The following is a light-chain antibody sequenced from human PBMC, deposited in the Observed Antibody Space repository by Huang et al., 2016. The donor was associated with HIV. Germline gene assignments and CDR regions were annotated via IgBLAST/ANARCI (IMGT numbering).Light chain of an antibody. CDR3: QQYNNWPLT. V-gene: IGKV3D-15*01. J-gene: IGKJ4*01. Sequence: ETVMTQSPGTLSVSPGERATLSCRANKTVTTNLAWYQRKPGQAPRLLIYGSSTRATVISARFSGSGSGTEFTLAISSLQSEDFAVYYCQQYNNWPLTFGGGTSVEIK. CDR2: GSS. CDR1: KTVTTN.